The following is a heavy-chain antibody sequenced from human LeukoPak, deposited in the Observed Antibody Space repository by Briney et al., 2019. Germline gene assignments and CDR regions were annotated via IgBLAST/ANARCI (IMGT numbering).Heavy chain of an antibody. CDR2: MNPNSGNT. CDR3: ARADSSGYYYYYYMDV. D-gene: IGHD3-22*01. CDR1: GYTFTSYD. J-gene: IGHJ6*03. V-gene: IGHV1-8*03. Sequence: ASVKVSCKASGYTFTSYDINWVRQATGQGLEWMGWMNPNSGNTGYAQKFQGRVTITRNTSISTAYMELSSLRSEDTAVYYCARADSSGYYYYYYMDVWGKGTTVTVPS.